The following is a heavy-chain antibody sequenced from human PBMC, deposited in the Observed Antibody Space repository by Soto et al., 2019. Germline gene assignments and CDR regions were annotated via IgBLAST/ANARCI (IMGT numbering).Heavy chain of an antibody. CDR2: ISYDGSNK. CDR3: AKDLPPYGLWFGELLGYYYGMDV. D-gene: IGHD3-10*01. V-gene: IGHV3-30*18. J-gene: IGHJ6*02. CDR1: GFTFSSYG. Sequence: QVQLVESGGGVVQPGRSLRLSCAASGFTFSSYGMHWVRQAPGKGLEWVAVISYDGSNKYYADSVKGRFTISRDNSKNTLYLQMNSLRAEDTAVYYCAKDLPPYGLWFGELLGYYYGMDVWGQGTTVTVSS.